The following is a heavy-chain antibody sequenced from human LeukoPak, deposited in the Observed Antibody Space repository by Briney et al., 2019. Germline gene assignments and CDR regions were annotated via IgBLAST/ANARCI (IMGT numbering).Heavy chain of an antibody. CDR1: GFTFSSHS. CDR3: ARGRVVVAASDNWFDP. CDR2: ISTSSSYI. J-gene: IGHJ5*02. V-gene: IGHV3-21*01. Sequence: GGSLRLSCAASGFTFSSHSMNWVRQAPGKGLEWVSSISTSSSYIYYADSLKGRFTISRDNAKNSLYLQMNSLRADDTAVYYCARGRVVVAASDNWFDPWGQGTLVTVSS. D-gene: IGHD2-15*01.